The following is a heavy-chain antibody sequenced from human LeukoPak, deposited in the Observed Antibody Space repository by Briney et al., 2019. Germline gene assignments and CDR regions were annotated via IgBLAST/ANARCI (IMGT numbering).Heavy chain of an antibody. Sequence: GGSLRLSCAASGFTFTTYGMHWVRQAPGKGLEWVAIIWYDGTNKYYADSVKGRFTISRDNSKNTLYLQMNSLRAEDTAVYYCAREYYDILSPGNYFDYWGQGTLVTVSS. D-gene: IGHD3-9*01. CDR2: IWYDGTNK. CDR3: AREYYDILSPGNYFDY. V-gene: IGHV3-33*01. CDR1: GFTFTTYG. J-gene: IGHJ4*02.